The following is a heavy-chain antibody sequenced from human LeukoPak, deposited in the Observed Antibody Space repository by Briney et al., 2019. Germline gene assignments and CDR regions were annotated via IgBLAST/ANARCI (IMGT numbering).Heavy chain of an antibody. CDR2: IYYSGST. CDR3: AKKDYYYMDV. Sequence: SETLSLTCTVSGYSISSGYYWGWIRQPPGKGLEWIGSIYYSGSTYYNPSLKSRVTISVDKSKNQFSLKLNSVTAADTAVYYCAKKDYYYMDVWGKGTTVTVSS. CDR1: GYSISSGYY. V-gene: IGHV4-38-2*02. J-gene: IGHJ6*03.